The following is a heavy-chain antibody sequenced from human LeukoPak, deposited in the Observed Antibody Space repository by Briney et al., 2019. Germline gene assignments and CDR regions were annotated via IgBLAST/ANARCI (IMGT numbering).Heavy chain of an antibody. CDR1: GFTFSSYG. J-gene: IGHJ3*02. D-gene: IGHD2/OR15-2a*01. Sequence: GSLRLSCAASGFTFSSYGMHWVRQAPGKGLEWVAVISYDGSNKYYADSVKGRFTISRDNSKNTLYLQMNSLRAEDTAVYYCAKDAHYFITTDAFDIWGQGTMVTVSS. CDR2: ISYDGSNK. V-gene: IGHV3-30*18. CDR3: AKDAHYFITTDAFDI.